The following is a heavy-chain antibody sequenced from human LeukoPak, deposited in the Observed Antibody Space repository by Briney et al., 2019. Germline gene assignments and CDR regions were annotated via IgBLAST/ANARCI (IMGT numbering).Heavy chain of an antibody. V-gene: IGHV4-59*01. CDR3: ASTMYSSSWYCPHYMDV. J-gene: IGHJ6*03. D-gene: IGHD6-13*01. Sequence: PSETLSLTCTVSGGSISSYYWSWIPQPPGKGLEWIGDIYYSGSTNYNPSLKSRVTISVDTSKNQFSLKLSSVTAADTAVYYCASTMYSSSWYCPHYMDVWGKGTTVTVSS. CDR1: GGSISSYY. CDR2: IYYSGST.